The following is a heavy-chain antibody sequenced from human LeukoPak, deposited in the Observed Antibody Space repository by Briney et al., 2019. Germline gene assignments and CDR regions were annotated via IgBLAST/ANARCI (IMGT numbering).Heavy chain of an antibody. CDR3: ARVRMKMAPPTSDAFDI. CDR1: RFTFSSYG. Sequence: PGGSLRLSCAASRFTFSSYGMHWVRQAPGKGLEWVAVIWYDGSNKYYADSVKGRFTISRDNSKNTLYLQMNSLRAEDTAVYYCARVRMKMAPPTSDAFDIWGQGTMVTVSS. CDR2: IWYDGSNK. D-gene: IGHD5-24*01. V-gene: IGHV3-33*01. J-gene: IGHJ3*02.